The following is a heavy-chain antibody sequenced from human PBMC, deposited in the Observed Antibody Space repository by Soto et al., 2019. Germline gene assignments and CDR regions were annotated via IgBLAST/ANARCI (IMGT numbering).Heavy chain of an antibody. J-gene: IGHJ4*02. Sequence: EVQLVESGGGLVQPGGSLRLSCTASGFTFSSYWMSWVRQAPGKGLEWVANIKQDGSEKYYVDSVKGRFTISRDNAKNSCNRKRTGLKAENTAGYSGGGTLPVDYYLDYWGRGTLATVS. V-gene: IGHV3-7*01. CDR2: IKQDGSEK. D-gene: IGHD3-16*01. CDR1: GFTFSSYW. CDR3: GGTLPVDYYLDY.